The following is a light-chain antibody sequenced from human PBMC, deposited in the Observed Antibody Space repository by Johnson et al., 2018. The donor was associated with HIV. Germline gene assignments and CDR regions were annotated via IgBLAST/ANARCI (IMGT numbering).Light chain of an antibody. Sequence: QSVLTQPPSVSAAPGQKVTIPCSGSSSNIGKNSVSWYQQLPGTAPKLLIYESNKRPSGIPDRFSGSKSGTSATLGITGLQTGDEADYYCGTWDSSLSAYVCGTVTKVTVL. CDR3: GTWDSSLSAYV. CDR2: ESN. CDR1: SSNIGKNS. V-gene: IGLV1-51*02. J-gene: IGLJ1*01.